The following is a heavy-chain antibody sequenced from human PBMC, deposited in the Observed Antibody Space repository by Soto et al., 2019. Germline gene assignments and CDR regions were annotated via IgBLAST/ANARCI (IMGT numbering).Heavy chain of an antibody. CDR2: IWYDGSNK. Sequence: GGSLRLSCAASGFTFSSYGMHWVRQAPGKGLEWVAVIWYDGSNKYYADSVKGRFTISRGNSKNTLYLQMNSLRAEDTAVYYCARARDVLLWFGDQYGMDVWGQGTTVTVSS. J-gene: IGHJ6*02. CDR1: GFTFSSYG. D-gene: IGHD3-10*01. V-gene: IGHV3-33*01. CDR3: ARARDVLLWFGDQYGMDV.